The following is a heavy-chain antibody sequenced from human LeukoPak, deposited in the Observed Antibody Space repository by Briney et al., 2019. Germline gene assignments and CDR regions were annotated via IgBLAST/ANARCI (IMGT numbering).Heavy chain of an antibody. V-gene: IGHV3-11*03. CDR1: GFTFSDYY. Sequence: GGSLRLLCAASGFTFSDYYVSWTRQAPGKGLEWVSYISSSSTYTNYADSVKGRFTISRDNARNSLYLQMSSLRADDTAVYYCARRMTSVTTFDYWGQGTLVTVSS. D-gene: IGHD4-17*01. CDR2: ISSSSTYT. J-gene: IGHJ4*02. CDR3: ARRMTSVTTFDY.